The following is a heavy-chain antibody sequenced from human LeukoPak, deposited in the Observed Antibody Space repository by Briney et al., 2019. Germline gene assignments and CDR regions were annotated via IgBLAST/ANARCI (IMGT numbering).Heavy chain of an antibody. V-gene: IGHV4-59*01. CDR2: IYYSGST. CDR3: ARLYSSSLGRVFDY. Sequence: SETLSLTCTVSGGSISSYYWSWIRQPPGKGLEWIGYIYYSGSTNYNPSLKSRVTISVDTSKNQFSLKLSSVTAADTAVYYCARLYSSSLGRVFDYWGQGTPVTVSS. J-gene: IGHJ4*02. D-gene: IGHD6-13*01. CDR1: GGSISSYY.